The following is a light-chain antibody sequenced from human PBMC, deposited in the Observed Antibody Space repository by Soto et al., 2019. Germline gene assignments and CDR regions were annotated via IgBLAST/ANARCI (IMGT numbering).Light chain of an antibody. CDR1: SGHSDYA. CDR3: QAWGTGGV. V-gene: IGLV4-69*01. CDR2: VTSDGSH. J-gene: IGLJ3*02. Sequence: QSVLTQSPSASASPGASVKLTCTLSSGHSDYAIAWHQQQPEKGPRYLMKVTSDGSHTKGDGIPDRFSGSSSGADHYLTISSLRSDDEADYYCQAWGTGGVFGGGTQLTVL.